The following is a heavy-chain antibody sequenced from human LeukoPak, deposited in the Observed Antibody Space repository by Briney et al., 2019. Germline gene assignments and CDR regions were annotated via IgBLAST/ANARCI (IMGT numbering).Heavy chain of an antibody. CDR2: IYTSGST. CDR3: ARHTFYYGSGRED. Sequence: SSQTLSLTCTVSGGSISSGSYYWSWIRQPAGKGLEWIGRIYTSGSTNYNPSLKSRVTISVDTSKNQFSLKLSSVTAADTAVYYCARHTFYYGSGREDWGQGTLVTVSS. CDR1: GGSISSGSYY. D-gene: IGHD3-10*01. V-gene: IGHV4-61*02. J-gene: IGHJ4*02.